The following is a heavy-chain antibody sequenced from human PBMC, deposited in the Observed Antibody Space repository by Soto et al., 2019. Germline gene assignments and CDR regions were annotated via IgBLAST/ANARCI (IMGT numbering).Heavy chain of an antibody. V-gene: IGHV3-23*01. J-gene: IGHJ4*02. Sequence: EVQLLESGGGLVQPGGSLRLSCAASGFTFSSYAMSWVRQAPGKGLEWVSAISGSGGSTYYADSVKGRFTISRDNSKNTLYLQMNSLRAEDTALYYCAKDIGDGYNYHPFDYWGQGTLVTVSS. CDR2: ISGSGGST. CDR1: GFTFSSYA. CDR3: AKDIGDGYNYHPFDY. D-gene: IGHD5-12*01.